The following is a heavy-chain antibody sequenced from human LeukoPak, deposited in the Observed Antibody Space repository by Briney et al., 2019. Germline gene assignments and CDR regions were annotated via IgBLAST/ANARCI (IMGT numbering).Heavy chain of an antibody. Sequence: GGSLRLSCAASGFTFSSYSMNWVRQAPGKGLEWGAVISYDGSNKYYADSVKGRFTISRDNSKNTLYLQMNSLRAEDTAVYYCARGGWRVAGSPHCYFDYWGQGTLVTVSS. CDR2: ISYDGSNK. J-gene: IGHJ4*02. V-gene: IGHV3-30*03. CDR1: GFTFSSYS. D-gene: IGHD2-15*01. CDR3: ARGGWRVAGSPHCYFDY.